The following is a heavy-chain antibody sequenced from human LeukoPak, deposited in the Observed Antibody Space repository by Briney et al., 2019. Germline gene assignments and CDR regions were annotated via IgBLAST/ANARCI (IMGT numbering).Heavy chain of an antibody. D-gene: IGHD4-17*01. V-gene: IGHV3-48*03. CDR1: GFTFSSYE. J-gene: IGHJ4*02. Sequence: GGSLRLSCAASGFTFSSYEMNWVRQAPGKGPEWVSYITTSGRTIYYADSVKGRFTISRDNAKNSLYMQMNSLRAEDTAVYYCARGGDYGTNSFDYWGQGTLVTVSS. CDR3: ARGGDYGTNSFDY. CDR2: ITTSGRTI.